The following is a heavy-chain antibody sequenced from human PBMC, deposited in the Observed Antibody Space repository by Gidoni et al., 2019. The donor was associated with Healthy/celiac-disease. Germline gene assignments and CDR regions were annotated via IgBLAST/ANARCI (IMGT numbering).Heavy chain of an antibody. CDR3: ARWGTDIGDAFDI. D-gene: IGHD2-15*01. CDR1: GFTFSSYS. Sequence: EVQLVESGGGLVKPGGSLRLSCAASGFTFSSYSMNWVRQAPGKGLEWFSSIMRSSSYIYYADSVKGRFTISRDNAKNSLYLQMNSLRAEDTAVYYCARWGTDIGDAFDIWGQGTMVTVSS. CDR2: IMRSSSYI. J-gene: IGHJ3*02. V-gene: IGHV3-21*01.